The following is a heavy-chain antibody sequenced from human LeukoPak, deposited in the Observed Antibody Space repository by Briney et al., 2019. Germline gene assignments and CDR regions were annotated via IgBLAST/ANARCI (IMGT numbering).Heavy chain of an antibody. CDR2: ISAYNGNT. D-gene: IGHD3-10*01. CDR3: ARAYGPPGGDWFDP. J-gene: IGHJ5*02. V-gene: IGHV1-18*01. CDR1: GYTFTSYG. Sequence: ASVKVSSKASGYTFTSYGISWVRQAPGQGLEWMGWISAYNGNTNYAQKLQGRVTMTTDTSTSTAYMELRSLRSDDTAVYYCARAYGPPGGDWFDPWGQGTLVTVSS.